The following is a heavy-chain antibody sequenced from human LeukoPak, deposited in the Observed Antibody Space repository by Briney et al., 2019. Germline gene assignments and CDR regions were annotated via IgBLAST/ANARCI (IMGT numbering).Heavy chain of an antibody. CDR1: GYTFTSYD. D-gene: IGHD2-2*01. CDR3: ARGGNPIVVVPAAIQSYYYGMDV. J-gene: IGHJ6*02. Sequence: ASVKVSCKASGYTFTSYDINWVRQATGQGLEWMGWMNPNSGNTGYAQKFQGRVTMTRNTSISTAYMELSSLRSEDTAVYYRARGGNPIVVVPAAIQSYYYGMDVWGQGTTVTVSS. CDR2: MNPNSGNT. V-gene: IGHV1-8*01.